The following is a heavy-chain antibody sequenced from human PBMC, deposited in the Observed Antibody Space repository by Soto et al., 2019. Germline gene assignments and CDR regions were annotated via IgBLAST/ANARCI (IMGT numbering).Heavy chain of an antibody. CDR3: ARNPLRYFDWLLYRANYYYYYMDV. Sequence: SETLSLTCAVYGGSFSGYYWSWIRQPPGKGLEWIGEINHSGSTNYNPSLKSRVTISVDTSKNQFSLKLSSVTAADTAVYYCARNPLRYFDWLLYRANYYYYYMDVWGKGTTVTSP. CDR1: GGSFSGYY. D-gene: IGHD3-9*01. CDR2: INHSGST. V-gene: IGHV4-34*01. J-gene: IGHJ6*03.